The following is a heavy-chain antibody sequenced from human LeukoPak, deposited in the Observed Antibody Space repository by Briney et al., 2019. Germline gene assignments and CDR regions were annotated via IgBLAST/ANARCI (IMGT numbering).Heavy chain of an antibody. D-gene: IGHD2-15*01. CDR3: ARGYCSGGICLENY. CDR1: GYTFSGYY. V-gene: IGHV1-2*02. Sequence: ASVKVSCKASGYTFSGYYMHWVRQAPGQGLEWMGWINPNSGGTNYAQKFQGRVTMTRDTSISTAYMELSSLTSGDTAVYYCARGYCSGGICLENYWGQGTLVTVSS. CDR2: INPNSGGT. J-gene: IGHJ4*02.